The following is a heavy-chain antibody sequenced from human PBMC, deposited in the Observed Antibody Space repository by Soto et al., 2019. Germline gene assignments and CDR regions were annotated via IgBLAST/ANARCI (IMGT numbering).Heavy chain of an antibody. Sequence: GGSLRLSCAASGFALSNYAMSWVRQAPGKGLEWVSTLSATSGSTYYADSVKGRFTMSRDNSKNTLYLQMNSLRSEYTAVYYYARRVTSWLYFDLWGHRTQVTVSS. V-gene: IGHV3-23*01. CDR3: ARRVTSWLYFDL. J-gene: IGHJ4*01. D-gene: IGHD6-13*01. CDR2: LSATSGST. CDR1: GFALSNYA.